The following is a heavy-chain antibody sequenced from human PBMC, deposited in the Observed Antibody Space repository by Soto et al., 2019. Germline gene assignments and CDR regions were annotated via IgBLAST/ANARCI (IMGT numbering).Heavy chain of an antibody. D-gene: IGHD6-19*01. CDR2: IWYDVDNK. CDR1: GFDFGSFG. CDR3: AREGGGWYDAFDI. J-gene: IGHJ3*02. V-gene: IGHV3-33*01. Sequence: SGGSLRLSCAASGFDFGSFGMHWVRQAPGKGLEWVAVIWYDVDNKYYADSVKGRFTISRDNPKSTLYLQMNSLRAEDTAVYYCAREGGGWYDAFDIWGQGTMVT.